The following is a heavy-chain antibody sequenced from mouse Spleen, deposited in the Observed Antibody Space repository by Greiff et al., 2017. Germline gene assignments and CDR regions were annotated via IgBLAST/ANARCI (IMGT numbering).Heavy chain of an antibody. D-gene: IGHD1-1*01. J-gene: IGHJ3*01. Sequence: VQLQQSGPALARPWASVKISCQAFYTFSSRVHVAIRDTNYWMQWGKQRPGQGLEWIGATYPGNGDTSYNQKFKGKAKLTADKSSSTTYMQLSSLTSEDSAVYYCACHYYGSRWFAYWGQGTLVTVSA. CDR3: SEDSAVYYCACHYYGSRWFAY. CDR1: YTFSSRVH. CDR2: GQGLEWIG. V-gene: IGHV1-87*01.